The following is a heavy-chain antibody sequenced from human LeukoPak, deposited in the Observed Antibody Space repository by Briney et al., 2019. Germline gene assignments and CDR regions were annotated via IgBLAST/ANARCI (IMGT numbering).Heavy chain of an antibody. CDR2: ISPSNGQT. CDR3: ARSRERYYDFWSGGSLDI. V-gene: IGHV1-18*01. J-gene: IGHJ3*02. Sequence: ASVKVSCKTSGYTFTNYDISWVRQAPGQGLEWVGWISPSNGQTNYAQKFQARVVMTTDTSTNTAYMELRRLTSDDTAVYYCARSRERYYDFWSGGSLDIWGQGTMVTVSS. D-gene: IGHD3-3*01. CDR1: GYTFTNYD.